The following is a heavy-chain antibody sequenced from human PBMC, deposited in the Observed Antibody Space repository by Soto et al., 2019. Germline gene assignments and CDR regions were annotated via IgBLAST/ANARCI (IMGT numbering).Heavy chain of an antibody. J-gene: IGHJ4*02. CDR1: GFSVSSNY. CDR2: VYSVGST. CDR3: AGHSHKDY. V-gene: IGHV3-66*04. Sequence: EVQLVESGGGLVQPGGSLRLSCAASGFSVSSNYVSWVRQAPGKGLEWVSVVYSVGSTYYEDSVKGRFTSSRDSSKNTLYLQMSSLRAEDTAVYYCAGHSHKDYWGQGALVTVSS.